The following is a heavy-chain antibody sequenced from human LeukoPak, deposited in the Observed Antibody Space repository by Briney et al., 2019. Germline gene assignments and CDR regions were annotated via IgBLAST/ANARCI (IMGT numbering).Heavy chain of an antibody. V-gene: IGHV3-21*01. CDR2: ISSSSSYI. Sequence: GGSLRLSCAVSGFTFSSYAMNWVRQAPGKGLEWVSSISSSSSYIYYADSVEGRFTISRDNAKNSLYLQMNSLRAEDTAVYYCARDGWFGELSAFDYWGQGTLVTVSS. J-gene: IGHJ4*02. CDR3: ARDGWFGELSAFDY. D-gene: IGHD3-10*01. CDR1: GFTFSSYA.